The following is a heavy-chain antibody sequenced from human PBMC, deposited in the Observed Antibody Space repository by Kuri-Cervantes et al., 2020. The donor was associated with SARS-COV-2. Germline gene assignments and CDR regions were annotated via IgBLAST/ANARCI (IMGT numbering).Heavy chain of an antibody. V-gene: IGHV3-23*01. CDR2: ISGSGGST. CDR3: ARGDYGDYGDY. Sequence: LSLTCAASGFTFSSYAMSWVRQAPGKGLEWVSAISGSGGSTYYADSVKGRFTISRDSSKNTLYLQMNSLRAEDTAVYYCARGDYGDYGDYWGQGTLVTVSS. CDR1: GFTFSSYA. D-gene: IGHD4-17*01. J-gene: IGHJ4*02.